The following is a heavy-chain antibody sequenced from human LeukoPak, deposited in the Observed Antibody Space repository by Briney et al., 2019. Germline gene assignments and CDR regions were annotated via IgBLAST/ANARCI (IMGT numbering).Heavy chain of an antibody. J-gene: IGHJ4*02. CDR3: ARDRGASTWYKVFDY. CDR2: IKQDGSEK. Sequence: GGSLRLSCAASGFTFSSYAMTWVRQAPGKGLEWVANIKQDGSEKYYVDSVRGRFTISRDNARNSLYLQMNSLRAEDTAVYYCARDRGASTWYKVFDYWGQGTLVTVSS. V-gene: IGHV3-7*03. CDR1: GFTFSSYA. D-gene: IGHD6-13*01.